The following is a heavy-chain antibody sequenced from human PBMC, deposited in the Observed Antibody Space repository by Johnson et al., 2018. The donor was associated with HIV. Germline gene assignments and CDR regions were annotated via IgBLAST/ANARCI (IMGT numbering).Heavy chain of an antibody. J-gene: IGHJ3*02. CDR1: GFTFSNYD. D-gene: IGHD1-26*01. CDR3: ARGGGTYAFDI. Sequence: VQLVESGGGLVQPGGSLRLSCVASGFTFSNYDMHWVRQATGKGLEWVSVIGAGGSTYYADSVKGRFTISRDNSKNTLYLQMNSLRAEDTAVYYCARGGGTYAFDIWGQGTMVTVSS. V-gene: IGHV3-13*01. CDR2: IGAGGST.